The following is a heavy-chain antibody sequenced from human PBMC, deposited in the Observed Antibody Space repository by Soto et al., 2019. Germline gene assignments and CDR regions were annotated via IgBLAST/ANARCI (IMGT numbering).Heavy chain of an antibody. V-gene: IGHV4-30-4*01. D-gene: IGHD6-6*01. CDR1: GGSISSGDYY. J-gene: IGHJ5*02. CDR3: ARERPDGARLDP. Sequence: QVQLQESGPGLVKPSHTLSLTCTVSGGSISSGDYYWSWIRQPPGKGLEWIGYIYPSGSTYYNPSLKSRVTISVDTSKNQFSLKLSSVTAADTAVYYCARERPDGARLDPWGQGTLVTVSS. CDR2: IYPSGST.